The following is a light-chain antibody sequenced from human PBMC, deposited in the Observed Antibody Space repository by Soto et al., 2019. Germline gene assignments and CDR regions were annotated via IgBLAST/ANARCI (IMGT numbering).Light chain of an antibody. Sequence: DIQMTQSPSTLSASVGDRVTITCRASQSISSWLAWYQQKPGKAPNLLIYKASSLESGVPSRLSGSGSGTEFTLTISSLQPDDFATYSCQQYFSYPLPFGGGTKVEMK. CDR3: QQYFSYPLP. V-gene: IGKV1-5*03. CDR2: KAS. J-gene: IGKJ4*01. CDR1: QSISSW.